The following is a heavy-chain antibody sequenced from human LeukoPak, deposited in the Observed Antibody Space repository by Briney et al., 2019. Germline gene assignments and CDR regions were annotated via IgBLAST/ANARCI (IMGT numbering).Heavy chain of an antibody. CDR3: ASLYYDFWSGFAGRPLYYFDY. D-gene: IGHD3-3*01. V-gene: IGHV4-59*08. Sequence: SETLSLTCTVSGGSISSYYWSWIRQPPGKGLEWIGYIYYSGSTNYNPSLKSRVTISVDTSKNQFSLKLSSVTAADTAVYYCASLYYDFWSGFAGRPLYYFDYWGQGTLVTVSS. CDR2: IYYSGST. J-gene: IGHJ4*02. CDR1: GGSISSYY.